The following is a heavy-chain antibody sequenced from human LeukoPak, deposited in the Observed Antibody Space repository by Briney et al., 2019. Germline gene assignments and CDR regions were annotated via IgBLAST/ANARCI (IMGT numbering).Heavy chain of an antibody. D-gene: IGHD3-16*02. V-gene: IGHV3-74*01. Sequence: GGSLRLSCAASGFTFSSYWMHWVRQAPGKGLVWVSRINSNGSNTRYADSVKGRFTISRDNAKNSLYLQMNSLRAEDTAVYYCARDMAFGGVIVATIFDYWGQGTLVTVSS. CDR2: INSNGSNT. CDR1: GFTFSSYW. J-gene: IGHJ4*02. CDR3: ARDMAFGGVIVATIFDY.